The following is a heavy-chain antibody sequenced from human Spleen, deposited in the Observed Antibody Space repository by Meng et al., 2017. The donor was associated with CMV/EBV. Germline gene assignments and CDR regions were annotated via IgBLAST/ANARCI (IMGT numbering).Heavy chain of an antibody. J-gene: IGHJ6*02. D-gene: IGHD6-6*01. CDR2: ISAYNGNT. CDR3: ASSARQLVLPYYYYGMDV. Sequence: ASVKVSCKASGYTFTSYGISWVRQAPGQGLEWMGWISAYNGNTNYAQKLQGRVTMTTDTSTSTAYMELRSLRSDDTAVYYCASSARQLVLPYYYYGMDVWGQGTTVTVSS. V-gene: IGHV1-18*01. CDR1: GYTFTSYG.